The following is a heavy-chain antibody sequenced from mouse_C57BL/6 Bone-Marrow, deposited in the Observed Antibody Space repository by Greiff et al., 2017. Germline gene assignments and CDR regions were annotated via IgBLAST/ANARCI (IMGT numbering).Heavy chain of an antibody. CDR2: IDPENGDT. V-gene: IGHV14-4*01. CDR1: GFNIKDDY. J-gene: IGHJ4*01. CDR3: TLYYDYGYAMDY. D-gene: IGHD2-4*01. Sequence: DVQLQESGAELVRPGASVKLSCTASGFNIKDDYMHWVKQRPEQGLEWIGWIDPENGDTEYASKFQGKATITADTSSNTAYLQLSSLTSEDTAVYYCTLYYDYGYAMDYWGQGTSVTVSS.